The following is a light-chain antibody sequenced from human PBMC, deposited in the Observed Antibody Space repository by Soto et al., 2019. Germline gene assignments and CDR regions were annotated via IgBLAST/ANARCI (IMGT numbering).Light chain of an antibody. V-gene: IGLV2-8*01. J-gene: IGLJ1*01. CDR3: SSYGGYNNVV. CDR2: EVN. Sequence: QSALTQPPSASGSPGQSVTISCTGTSSDVGGYNYVSWFQQHPGKAPKLIIHEVNQRPSGVPDRFSGSKSGNTASLTVSGLQAEDEATYYCSSYGGYNNVVFGTGTKLTVL. CDR1: SSDVGGYNY.